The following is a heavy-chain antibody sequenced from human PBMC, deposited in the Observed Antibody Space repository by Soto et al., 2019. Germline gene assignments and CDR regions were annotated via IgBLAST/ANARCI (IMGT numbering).Heavy chain of an antibody. J-gene: IGHJ6*02. CDR3: ATPLRITMVRGPKDYYYGMDV. CDR1: GGTFSSYA. V-gene: IGHV1-69*06. CDR2: IIPIFGTA. Sequence: SVKVSCKASGGTFSSYAISWVRQAPGQGLEWMGGIIPIFGTANYAQKFQGRVTMTEDTSTDTAYMELSSLRSEDTAVYYCATPLRITMVRGPKDYYYGMDVWGQGTTVTVSS. D-gene: IGHD3-10*01.